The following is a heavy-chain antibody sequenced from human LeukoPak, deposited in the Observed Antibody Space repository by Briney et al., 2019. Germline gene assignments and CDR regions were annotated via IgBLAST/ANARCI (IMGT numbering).Heavy chain of an antibody. V-gene: IGHV3-64*01. D-gene: IGHD3-10*01. Sequence: GGSLRLSCAASGFTFSSYAMHWVRQAPGKGLEYVSAISSNGGSTYYANSVKGRFTIPRDNSKNTLYLQMGSLRAEDMAVYYCARMTVRGVEPDYWGQGTLVTVSS. J-gene: IGHJ4*02. CDR3: ARMTVRGVEPDY. CDR1: GFTFSSYA. CDR2: ISSNGGST.